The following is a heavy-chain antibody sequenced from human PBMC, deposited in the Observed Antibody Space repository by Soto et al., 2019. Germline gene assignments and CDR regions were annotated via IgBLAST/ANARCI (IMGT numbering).Heavy chain of an antibody. J-gene: IGHJ6*02. V-gene: IGHV3-15*01. CDR2: IKSKTDGGTA. CDR3: STDIGIYGLDI. CDR1: RYSITNAW. Sequence: VQLVESGGGFVQPGGSLRLSCVASRYSITNAWMSWVRQAPGKGPELVGRIKSKTDGGTADYAAPVKGRFTISRDDSQNTLYLHMDSLKTEDTALYHCSTDIGIYGLDIWVQGTTVTVSS. D-gene: IGHD1-26*01.